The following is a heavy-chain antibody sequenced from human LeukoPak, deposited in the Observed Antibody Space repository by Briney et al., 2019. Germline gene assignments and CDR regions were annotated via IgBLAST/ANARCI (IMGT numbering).Heavy chain of an antibody. Sequence: PSETLSLTCTVSGGSISSYYWSWIRQPPGKGLEWIGYMYHSGSTNYNPSLKSRVTISIDTSKNQSSLKLSSVTAADTAVYYCARAPGSLSGMDVWGQGTTVTVSS. D-gene: IGHD3-10*01. V-gene: IGHV4-59*01. CDR1: GGSISSYY. J-gene: IGHJ6*02. CDR2: MYHSGST. CDR3: ARAPGSLSGMDV.